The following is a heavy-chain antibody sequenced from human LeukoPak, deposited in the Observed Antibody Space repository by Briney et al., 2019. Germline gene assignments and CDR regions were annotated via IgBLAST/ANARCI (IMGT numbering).Heavy chain of an antibody. CDR3: TRDSKYVMDV. CDR1: GFTFSSYW. J-gene: IGHJ6*02. D-gene: IGHD4-11*01. CDR2: IYSDGSNT. V-gene: IGHV3-74*01. Sequence: PGGSLRLSCAASGFTFSSYWMHGVRQAPGKGLVWVSRIYSDGSNTIYADSVKGRFTMSRDNAKNTLYLQMNSLTAEDTAIYYCTRDSKYVMDVWGQGTTVTVSS.